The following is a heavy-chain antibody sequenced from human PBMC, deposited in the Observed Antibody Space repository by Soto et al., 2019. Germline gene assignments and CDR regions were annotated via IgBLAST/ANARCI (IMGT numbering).Heavy chain of an antibody. D-gene: IGHD2-8*01. CDR3: SKEGTSVCDE. CDR1: GFTFSSYA. J-gene: IGHJ4*02. Sequence: GGSLRLSCAASGFTFSSYAMSWVRQAPGKGLEWVSAISGSGDTTYYADSVKGRFTISRDNSRNTLYLQMNSLRAGDSAKYYCSKEGTSVCDEWGQGTLVTVSS. V-gene: IGHV3-23*01. CDR2: ISGSGDTT.